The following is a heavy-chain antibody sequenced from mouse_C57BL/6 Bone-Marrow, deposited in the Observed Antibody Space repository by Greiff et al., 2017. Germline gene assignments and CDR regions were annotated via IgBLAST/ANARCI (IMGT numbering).Heavy chain of an antibody. J-gene: IGHJ2*01. V-gene: IGHV1-26*01. D-gene: IGHD4-1*01. CDR3: ASGIILGRVYYFDY. Sequence: EVQLQQSGPELVKPGASVKISCKASGYTFTDYYMNWVKQSHGKSHEWIGDINPNNGGNSYNQKFKGKATLTVDKSSSTAYMDLRSLTSEDYAVYYCASGIILGRVYYFDYWGKGTTLTVSS. CDR2: INPNNGGN. CDR1: GYTFTDYY.